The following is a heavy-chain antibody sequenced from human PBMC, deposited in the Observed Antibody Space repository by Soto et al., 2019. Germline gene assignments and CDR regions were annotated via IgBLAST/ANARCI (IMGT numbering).Heavy chain of an antibody. CDR2: IYYSGST. J-gene: IGHJ4*02. V-gene: IGHV4-59*01. D-gene: IGHD6-13*01. Sequence: PSETLSLTCTVSCGSISSYYWSWIRQPPGKGLEWIGYIYYSGSTNYNPSLKSRVTISVDTSKNQFSLKLSSVTAADTAVYYCARGTYETYSSPDPNFDYWGQGTLVTVSS. CDR3: ARGTYETYSSPDPNFDY. CDR1: CGSISSYY.